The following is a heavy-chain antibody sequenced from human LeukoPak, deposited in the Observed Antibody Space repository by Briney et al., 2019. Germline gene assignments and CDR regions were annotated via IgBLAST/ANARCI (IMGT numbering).Heavy chain of an antibody. CDR3: ARGWAVAGTAWYFDY. CDR2: IYSGGST. CDR1: GFIVSSNY. J-gene: IGHJ4*02. D-gene: IGHD6-19*01. V-gene: IGHV3-66*01. Sequence: GGSLRLSCAASGFIVSSNYMSWVRQAPGKGLEWVSVIYSGGSTYYADSVKGRFTISRDNSKNTLYLQMNSLRAEDTAVYYCARGWAVAGTAWYFDYWGQGTLVTVSS.